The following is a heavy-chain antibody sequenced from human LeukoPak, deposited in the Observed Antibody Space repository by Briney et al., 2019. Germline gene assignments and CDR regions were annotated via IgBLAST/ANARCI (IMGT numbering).Heavy chain of an antibody. Sequence: ASVKVSCKASGGTFSSYAISWVRQAPGQGLEWMGGIIPIFGTANYAQKFQGRVTITTDESTSTAYMELSSLRSEDTAVYYCARDEAPIFGVVNPGLGLDYWGQGTLVTVSS. J-gene: IGHJ4*02. D-gene: IGHD3-3*01. CDR1: GGTFSSYA. V-gene: IGHV1-69*05. CDR2: IIPIFGTA. CDR3: ARDEAPIFGVVNPGLGLDY.